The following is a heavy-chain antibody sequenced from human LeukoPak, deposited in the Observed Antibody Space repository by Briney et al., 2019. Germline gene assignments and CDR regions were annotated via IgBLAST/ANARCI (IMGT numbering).Heavy chain of an antibody. V-gene: IGHV3-23*01. CDR2: ISGSGGST. CDR1: GFTFSSYA. J-gene: IGHJ6*02. D-gene: IGHD3-22*01. CDR3: AKGLYYYDSSGHQTPYYYYGMNV. Sequence: PGGSLRLSCAASGFTFSSYAMSWVRQAPGKGLEWVSAISGSGGSTYYADSVKGRFTISRDNSKNTLYLQMNSLRAEDTAVYYCAKGLYYYDSSGHQTPYYYYGMNVWGQGTTVTVSS.